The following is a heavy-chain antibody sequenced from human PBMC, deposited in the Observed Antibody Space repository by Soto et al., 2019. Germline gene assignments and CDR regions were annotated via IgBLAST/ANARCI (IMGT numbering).Heavy chain of an antibody. V-gene: IGHV1-8*01. D-gene: IGHD3-22*01. Sequence: QVQLVQSGAEVKKPGASVKVSCKASGYTFTSYDINWVRQATGQGLEGMGWMNPNSGNTGYAQKFQGRVTMTRNTSISTEYMELSRMRSEDTAVYYWARTMIAAGDDYWGQGTLVTVSS. CDR2: MNPNSGNT. CDR3: ARTMIAAGDDY. CDR1: GYTFTSYD. J-gene: IGHJ4*02.